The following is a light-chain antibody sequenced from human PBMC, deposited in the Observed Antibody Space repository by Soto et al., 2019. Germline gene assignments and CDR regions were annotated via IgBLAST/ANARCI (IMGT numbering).Light chain of an antibody. V-gene: IGKV1-5*01. CDR3: QQYNSYPPWT. CDR1: QSISRW. CDR2: DAS. Sequence: DVKMTLSPAALSATERDRVTITCRASQSISRWLAWYQQKSGKAPKFLIYDASSLESGVPSRFSGSGSGTEFALTISTLQPDDFATYYCQQYNSYPPWTFGQGTKVAIK. J-gene: IGKJ1*01.